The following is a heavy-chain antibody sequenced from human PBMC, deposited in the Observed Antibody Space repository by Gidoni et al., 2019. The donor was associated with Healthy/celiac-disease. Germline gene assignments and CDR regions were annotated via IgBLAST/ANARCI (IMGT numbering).Heavy chain of an antibody. CDR1: GGSFRVYY. CDR3: ASPAPDYSLDY. J-gene: IGHJ4*02. Sequence: QVQLQQWGAGLLKPSETLSLTCAVYGGSFRVYYWSWIRQPPGKGLEWIGEINHSGSTNYNPSLKSRVTISVDTSKNQFSLKLSSVTAADTAVYYCASPAPDYSLDYWGQGTLVTVSS. V-gene: IGHV4-34*01. D-gene: IGHD4-4*01. CDR2: INHSGST.